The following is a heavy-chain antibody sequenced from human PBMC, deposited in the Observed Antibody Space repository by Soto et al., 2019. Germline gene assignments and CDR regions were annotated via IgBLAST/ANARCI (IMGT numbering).Heavy chain of an antibody. D-gene: IGHD4-17*01. Sequence: EVQLVESGGGLVQPGGSLRLSCAASGFTFSDHYMDWVRQAPGKGLEWVGRARDKANSYTTEYAASVKGRFTISRDDSKNSLYLQMNSLKTEYTAVYYCTRVGLPPARDFQHWGQGTLVTVSS. J-gene: IGHJ1*01. CDR2: ARDKANSYTT. V-gene: IGHV3-72*01. CDR1: GFTFSDHY. CDR3: TRVGLPPARDFQH.